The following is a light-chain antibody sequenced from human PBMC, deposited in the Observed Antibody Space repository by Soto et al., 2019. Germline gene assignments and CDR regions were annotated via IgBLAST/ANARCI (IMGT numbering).Light chain of an antibody. CDR2: EGT. J-gene: IGLJ1*01. Sequence: ALTQPASVSGSPGQSITISCTGTSSDVGSYNLVSWYQQHPGKAPKLIICEGTKRPSGVSNRFSGSKSGNTASLTISGLQAEDEADYYCCSFTGTSNYYVFGTGTKVTVL. CDR3: CSFTGTSNYYV. CDR1: SSDVGSYNL. V-gene: IGLV2-23*01.